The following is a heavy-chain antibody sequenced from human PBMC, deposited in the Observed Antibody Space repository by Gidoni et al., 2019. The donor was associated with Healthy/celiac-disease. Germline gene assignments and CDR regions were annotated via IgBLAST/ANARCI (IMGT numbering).Heavy chain of an antibody. CDR2: IKQDGSEK. D-gene: IGHD2-2*02. CDR1: GFTFRSYW. Sequence: EVQLVESGGGLVQPGGSLRLSCAASGFTFRSYWMSWVRQAPGKGLEWVANIKQDGSEKYYVDSVKGRFTISRDNAKNSLYLQMNSLRAEDTAVYYCARYCSSTSCYTPSSYGMDVWGQGTTVTVSS. J-gene: IGHJ6*02. CDR3: ARYCSSTSCYTPSSYGMDV. V-gene: IGHV3-7*03.